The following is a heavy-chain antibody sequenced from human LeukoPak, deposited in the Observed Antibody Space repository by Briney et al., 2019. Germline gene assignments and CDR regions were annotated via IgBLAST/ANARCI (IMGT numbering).Heavy chain of an antibody. CDR1: GYNFSGHY. Sequence: GASVKVSFKASGYNFSGHYMHWVRQAPGQGLEWMGWIKPSNGDTKYAQNFQGRVTMTRDTSISTAYMELSSLRSDDTAVYYCASPPLSSAMYYAHWGQGTLVTVSS. V-gene: IGHV1-2*02. CDR3: ASPPLSSAMYYAH. D-gene: IGHD1-26*01. J-gene: IGHJ4*02. CDR2: IKPSNGDT.